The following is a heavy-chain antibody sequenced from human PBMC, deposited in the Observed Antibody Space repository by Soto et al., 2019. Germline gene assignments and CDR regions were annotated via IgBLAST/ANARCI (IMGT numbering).Heavy chain of an antibody. CDR3: ASGTYYYGSGSRIDY. J-gene: IGHJ4*02. CDR2: IYYSGST. D-gene: IGHD3-10*01. V-gene: IGHV4-59*01. CDR1: GGSISSYY. Sequence: ETLSLTCTVSGGSISSYYWSWIRQPPGKGLEWIGYIYYSGSTNYNPSLKSRVTISVDTSKNQFSLKLSSVTAADTAVYYCASGTYYYGSGSRIDYWGQGTLVTVSS.